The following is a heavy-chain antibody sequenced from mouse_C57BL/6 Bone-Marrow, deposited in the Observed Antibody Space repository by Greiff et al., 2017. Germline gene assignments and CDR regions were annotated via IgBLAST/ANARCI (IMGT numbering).Heavy chain of an antibody. V-gene: IGHV14-4*01. CDR1: GFNIKDDY. Sequence: VQLKESGAELVRPGASVKLSCTASGFNIKDDYMHWVKQRPEQGLEWIGWIDPENGDTEYASKFQGKGTITADPSSNTAYLQMSSLTSEDTAVYYCTTGDYDGGFAYWGQGTLVTVSA. CDR3: TTGDYDGGFAY. D-gene: IGHD2-4*01. CDR2: IDPENGDT. J-gene: IGHJ3*01.